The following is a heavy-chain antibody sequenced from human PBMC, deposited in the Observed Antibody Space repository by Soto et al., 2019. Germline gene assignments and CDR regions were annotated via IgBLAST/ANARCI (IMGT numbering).Heavy chain of an antibody. Sequence: ASVKVSCKASGYTFTSYAMHWVRPAPGQRLEWMGWINAGNGNTKYSQKFQGRVTITRDTSASTAYMELSSLRSEDTAVYYCARWYYDSSGYYVYYFDYWGQGTLVTVSS. CDR1: GYTFTSYA. CDR2: INAGNGNT. D-gene: IGHD3-22*01. V-gene: IGHV1-3*01. CDR3: ARWYYDSSGYYVYYFDY. J-gene: IGHJ4*02.